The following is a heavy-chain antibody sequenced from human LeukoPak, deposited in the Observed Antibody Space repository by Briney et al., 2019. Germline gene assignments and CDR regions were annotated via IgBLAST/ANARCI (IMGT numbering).Heavy chain of an antibody. CDR3: ARFDYGSYYFDY. J-gene: IGHJ4*02. D-gene: IGHD4-17*01. V-gene: IGHV1-69*04. CDR2: IIPILGIA. CDR1: GGTFSSYA. Sequence: SVKVSCKASGGTFSSYAISWVRQAPGQGLEWMGRIIPILGIANYVQKFQGRVTITADKSTSAAYMELSSLRSEDTAVYYCARFDYGSYYFDYWGQGTLVTVSS.